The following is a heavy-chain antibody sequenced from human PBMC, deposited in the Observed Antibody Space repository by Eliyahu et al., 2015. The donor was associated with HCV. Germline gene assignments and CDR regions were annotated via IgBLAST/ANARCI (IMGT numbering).Heavy chain of an antibody. CDR2: IKSKTDGGTT. D-gene: IGHD4-17*01. V-gene: IGHV3-15*07. CDR1: GFTFXNAW. CDR3: TTEDNDYGDPGAFDI. Sequence: EVQLVESGGGLVKPGGSLRLSCAASGFTFXNAWMNWVRQAPGKGLGWVGRIKSKTDGGTTDYAAPVKGRFTISRDDSKNTLYLQMNSLKTEDTAVYYCTTEDNDYGDPGAFDIWGQGTLVTVSS. J-gene: IGHJ3*02.